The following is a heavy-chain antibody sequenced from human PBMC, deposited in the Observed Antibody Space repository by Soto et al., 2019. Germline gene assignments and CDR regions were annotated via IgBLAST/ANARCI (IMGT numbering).Heavy chain of an antibody. D-gene: IGHD1-26*01. CDR2: VYSGANT. V-gene: IGHV3-53*01. CDR1: GFTVSSNY. Sequence: LRLSCAASGFTVSSNYMSWVRQAPGKGLEWVSIVYSGANTFYADSVKGRFTISRDNSKNTLYLQMNGLRAEDTAVYYCARVSGDGPFDYWGQGTLVTVSS. CDR3: ARVSGDGPFDY. J-gene: IGHJ4*02.